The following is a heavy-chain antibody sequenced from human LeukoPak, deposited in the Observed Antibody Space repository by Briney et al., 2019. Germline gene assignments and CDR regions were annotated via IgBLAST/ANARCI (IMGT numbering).Heavy chain of an antibody. CDR2: IYHSGST. D-gene: IGHD2-2*01. V-gene: IGHV4-38-2*02. Sequence: SETLSLTCTVSGYSITSGYFWGWIRQPPGKGLEWIGSIYHSGSTYYNASLKSRVTISVDTSKNQFSLKLSSVTAADTAVYYCARATSLDYWGQGTLVTVSS. CDR1: GYSITSGYF. J-gene: IGHJ4*02. CDR3: ARATSLDY.